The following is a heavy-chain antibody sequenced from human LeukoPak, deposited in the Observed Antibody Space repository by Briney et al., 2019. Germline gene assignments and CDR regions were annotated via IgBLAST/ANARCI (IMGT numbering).Heavy chain of an antibody. V-gene: IGHV3-7*01. Sequence: GGSLRFSCAASGFTFSSYWMSWVRQAPGKGLEWVANIKQDGSEKYYVDSVKGRFTISRDNAKNSLYLQMNSLRAEDTAVYYCARVYYYGSGSYPFDYWGQGTLVTVSS. CDR3: ARVYYYGSGSYPFDY. J-gene: IGHJ4*02. CDR2: IKQDGSEK. CDR1: GFTFSSYW. D-gene: IGHD3-10*01.